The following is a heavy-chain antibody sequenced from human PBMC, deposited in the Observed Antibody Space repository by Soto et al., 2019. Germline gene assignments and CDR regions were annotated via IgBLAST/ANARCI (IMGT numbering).Heavy chain of an antibody. CDR2: IYYSGST. V-gene: IGHV4-39*01. CDR1: GGSIRSSSYY. Sequence: QLQLQESGPGLVKPSETLSLTCTVSGGSIRSSSYYWGWIRQPPGKGLEWIGSIYYSGSTYYNPSLKSRVTISVDTSKNQFSLKLSSVTAADTAVYYCARRLFSSTWTSYFDYWGQGTLVTVSS. J-gene: IGHJ4*02. D-gene: IGHD6-13*01. CDR3: ARRLFSSTWTSYFDY.